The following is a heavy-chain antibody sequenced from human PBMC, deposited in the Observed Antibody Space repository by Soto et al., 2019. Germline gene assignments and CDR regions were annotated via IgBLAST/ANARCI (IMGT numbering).Heavy chain of an antibody. CDR1: GFSVSTKY. CDR2: LQSGGST. V-gene: IGHV3-66*01. J-gene: IGHJ6*03. Sequence: EVQLVESGGGLVQPWGSLRLSCAASGFSVSTKYMSWVRQAPGKGLEWLSLLQSGGSTYYADSVKCRFTISRDNSENTLFLQMNSLRVEDTAVYYCTSDDVECSGGSCYGVTMDVWGKGTTVTVS. D-gene: IGHD2-15*01. CDR3: TSDDVECSGGSCYGVTMDV.